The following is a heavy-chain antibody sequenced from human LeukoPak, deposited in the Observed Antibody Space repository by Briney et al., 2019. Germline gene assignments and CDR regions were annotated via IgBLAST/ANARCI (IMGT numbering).Heavy chain of an antibody. V-gene: IGHV3-23*01. J-gene: IGHJ4*02. D-gene: IGHD3-22*01. CDR3: AKGRYYDSTGSPIDN. CDR2: ISGSGGST. Sequence: GGSLRLSCAASGFTVSNNYMSWVRQAPGKGLEWVSAISGSGGSTYYADSVKGRFTISRDNSKNTLYLQMNSLRAEDTAIYYCAKGRYYDSTGSPIDNWGQGTLVTVSS. CDR1: GFTVSNNY.